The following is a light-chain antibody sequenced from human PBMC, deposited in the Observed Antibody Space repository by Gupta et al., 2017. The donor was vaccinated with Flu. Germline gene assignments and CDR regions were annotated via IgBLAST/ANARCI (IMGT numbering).Light chain of an antibody. CDR2: AAS. Sequence: QLTPSPSSLSASVGDRVTITCRASQSISNDLEWYQQKPGKAPNLLIYAASKVQSGVPSRFSGSGSGADFTLTISRLQPEDVATYYCQKNDSTPITFGQGTRLEI. CDR3: QKNDSTPIT. J-gene: IGKJ5*01. CDR1: QSISND. V-gene: IGKV1-39*01.